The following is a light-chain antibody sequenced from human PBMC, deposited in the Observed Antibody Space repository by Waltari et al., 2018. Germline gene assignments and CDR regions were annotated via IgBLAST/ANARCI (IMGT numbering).Light chain of an antibody. Sequence: DIQMTQSPSSLSAFVGDRVTITCRASQGIRNYLDWFQQKPGEAPRSLIYGTSSLRSGVPSKFSGSVSGTEFTLTISSLQPEDSATYYCQQYATDPFTFGQGTKLEIK. CDR2: GTS. J-gene: IGKJ2*01. CDR1: QGIRNY. CDR3: QQYATDPFT. V-gene: IGKV1-16*02.